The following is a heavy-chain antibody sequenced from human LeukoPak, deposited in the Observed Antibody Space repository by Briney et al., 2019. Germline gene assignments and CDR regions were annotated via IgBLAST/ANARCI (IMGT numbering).Heavy chain of an antibody. CDR2: ISFDGSDT. J-gene: IGHJ4*02. CDR1: GFGFRTYA. V-gene: IGHV3-64D*06. CDR3: AKDLAALGYCSGGSCSDEFTQFDY. Sequence: GGSLRLSCSASGFGFRTYAMHWVRQAPGKGLEHVSAISFDGSDTKYGDSVRGRFTISRDNPTNTLYLQMSSMRVEDTAVYYCAKDLAALGYCSGGSCSDEFTQFDYWGQGTLVTVSS. D-gene: IGHD2-15*01.